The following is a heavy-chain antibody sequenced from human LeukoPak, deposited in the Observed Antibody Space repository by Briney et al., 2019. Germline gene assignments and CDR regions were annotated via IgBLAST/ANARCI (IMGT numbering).Heavy chain of an antibody. CDR3: AMGDYVWGSYRRHFDY. J-gene: IGHJ4*02. Sequence: ASVKVSCKASEGTFSSYAISWVRQAPGQGLEWMGGIIPIFGTANYAQKFQGRVTITADKSTSTAYMELSSLRSEDTAVYYCAMGDYVWGSYRRHFDYWGQGTLVTVSS. CDR2: IIPIFGTA. CDR1: EGTFSSYA. D-gene: IGHD3-16*02. V-gene: IGHV1-69*06.